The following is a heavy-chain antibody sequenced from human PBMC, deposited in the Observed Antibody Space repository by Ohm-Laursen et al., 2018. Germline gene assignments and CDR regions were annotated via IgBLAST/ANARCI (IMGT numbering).Heavy chain of an antibody. CDR2: ISGSGGST. J-gene: IGHJ4*02. CDR3: AKGRMAQRSAADY. Sequence: SLRLSCTAFGFTFSSYAMSWVRQAPGKGLEWVSAISGSGGSTYYADSVKGRFTISRDNSKNTLYLQMNSLRAEDTAVYYCAKGRMAQRSAADYWGQGTLVTVSS. V-gene: IGHV3-23*01. CDR1: GFTFSSYA. D-gene: IGHD5-24*01.